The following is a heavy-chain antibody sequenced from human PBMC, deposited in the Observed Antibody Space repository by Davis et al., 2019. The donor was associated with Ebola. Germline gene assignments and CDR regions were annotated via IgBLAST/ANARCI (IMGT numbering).Heavy chain of an antibody. V-gene: IGHV3-7*01. CDR1: GFTFSSYW. J-gene: IGHJ6*02. D-gene: IGHD4-17*01. Sequence: GESLKISCAASGFTFSSYWMSWVRQAPGKGLERVANIKQDGSEKYYVDSVKGRFTISRDNAKNSLYLQMNSLRAEDTAVYYCARDDYGDPVDYYYYGMNVWGQGTTVTVSS. CDR3: ARDDYGDPVDYYYYGMNV. CDR2: IKQDGSEK.